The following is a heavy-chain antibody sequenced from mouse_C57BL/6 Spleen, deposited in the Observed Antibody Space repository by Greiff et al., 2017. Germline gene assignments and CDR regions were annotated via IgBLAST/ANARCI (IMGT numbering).Heavy chain of an antibody. Sequence: EVQGVESGGGLVQPGGSLSLSCAASGFTFTDYYMSWVRQPPGKALEWLGFIRNKANGYTTEYSASVKGRFTISRDNSQSSLYLQMNALRAEDSATYYCARTPSGFGGRDAMDYWGQGTSVTVSS. CDR2: IRNKANGYTT. D-gene: IGHD3-2*02. CDR1: GFTFTDYY. V-gene: IGHV7-3*01. J-gene: IGHJ4*01. CDR3: ARTPSGFGGRDAMDY.